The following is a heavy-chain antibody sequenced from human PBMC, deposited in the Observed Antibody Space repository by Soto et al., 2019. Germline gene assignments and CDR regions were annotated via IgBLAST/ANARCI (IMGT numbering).Heavy chain of an antibody. D-gene: IGHD2-2*01. V-gene: IGHV4-30-2*01. CDR1: YGSISGGGYS. CDR3: ARVPDR. CDR2: IYHSGST. Sequence: LQMMSLRCSVSYGSISGGGYSWSWIRQPPGKGLEWIGYIYHSGSTYYNPSLKSRVTISVDRSKNQFSLKLSSVTAADTDVYYCARVPDRWGQGTLVTVSS. J-gene: IGHJ5*02.